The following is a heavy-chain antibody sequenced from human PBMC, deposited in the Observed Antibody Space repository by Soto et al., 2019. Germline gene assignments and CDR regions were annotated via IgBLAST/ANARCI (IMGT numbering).Heavy chain of an antibody. Sequence: EVQLVESGGGLVQPGGSLRLSCAASGFTFSSHSMNWVRRAPGKGLEWVSYISSSTRTIYYADSVKGRFTVSRDNATNSLYLQMNSLRAEDTAVYYCARDDEMGYFDYWGQGTLVTVSS. D-gene: IGHD3-16*01. J-gene: IGHJ4*02. CDR1: GFTFSSHS. CDR3: ARDDEMGYFDY. CDR2: ISSSTRTI. V-gene: IGHV3-48*01.